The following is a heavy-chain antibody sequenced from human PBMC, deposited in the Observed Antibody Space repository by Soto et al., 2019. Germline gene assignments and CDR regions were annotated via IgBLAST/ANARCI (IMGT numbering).Heavy chain of an antibody. Sequence: EVQLLESRGGLVQPGGSLRLSCAASGFTFSSYGMTWVRQAPGKGLEWVSFSSATGAGTYYADSVKGRFTISRDNSKNTLYRQMTSLRADDTAVYYCAKDRRAGGNYGFYSDFWGQGALVIVSS. J-gene: IGHJ4*02. CDR1: GFTFSSYG. CDR2: SSATGAGT. V-gene: IGHV3-23*01. CDR3: AKDRRAGGNYGFYSDF. D-gene: IGHD1-7*01.